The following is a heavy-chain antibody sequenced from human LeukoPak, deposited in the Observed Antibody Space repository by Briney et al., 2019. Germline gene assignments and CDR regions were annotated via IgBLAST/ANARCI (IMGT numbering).Heavy chain of an antibody. CDR2: IYSTGST. CDR3: ARQIASAGTAGFDF. V-gene: IGHV4-4*07. Sequence: SETLSLTCTVSGGSISSYYWSWIRQPAGKGLEWIGRIYSTGSTNYNPSLKSRVTMSVDTSKNQFSLRLRSVTAADTAVCYYARQIASAGTAGFDFWGQGALVTVSS. D-gene: IGHD6-13*01. J-gene: IGHJ4*02. CDR1: GGSISSYY.